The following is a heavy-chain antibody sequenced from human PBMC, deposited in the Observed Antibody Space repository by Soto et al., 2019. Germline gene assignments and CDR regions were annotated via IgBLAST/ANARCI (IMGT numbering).Heavy chain of an antibody. D-gene: IGHD1-26*01. CDR1: GFIVSSSY. V-gene: IGHV3-66*01. CDR3: AREVISYSYYYYGMDV. CDR2: TYSGGST. Sequence: EVQLVESGGGLVQPGGSLRLSCAASGFIVSSSYMSWVRQAPGKGLEWVSDTYSGGSTYYADSVKGRFTISRDNSKNTLYLQMNSLRAEDTAVYYCAREVISYSYYYYGMDVWGQGTTVTVSS. J-gene: IGHJ6*02.